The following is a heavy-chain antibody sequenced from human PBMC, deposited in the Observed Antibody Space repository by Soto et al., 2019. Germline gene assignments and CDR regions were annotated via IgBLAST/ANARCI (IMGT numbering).Heavy chain of an antibody. Sequence: GSLKPSCAASWFPLRSHYMSWVRQAPRQGPERVSVIYSGDCHYYADPVLGRFPISRHNSHHTQYLQMNSLRAEDMAVFYCERTCTIVRGVNYYYYGMDVWGQGTTVTVSS. CDR3: ERTCTIVRGVNYYYYGMDV. CDR1: WFPLRSHY. J-gene: IGHJ6*02. CDR2: IYSGDCH. D-gene: IGHD3-10*01. V-gene: IGHV3-53*04.